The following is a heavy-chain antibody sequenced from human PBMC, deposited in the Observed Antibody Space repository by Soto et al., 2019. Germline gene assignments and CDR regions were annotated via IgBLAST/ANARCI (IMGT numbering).Heavy chain of an antibody. Sequence: ASVKVSCKASGYTFTSYDINWVRQATGQGLEWMGWMNPNSGNTGYAQKFQGRVTMTRNTSISTAYMELSSLGSEDTAVYYCARRSYYYGSGSYYYYYMDVWGKGTTVTVSS. CDR2: MNPNSGNT. J-gene: IGHJ6*03. V-gene: IGHV1-8*01. CDR1: GYTFTSYD. CDR3: ARRSYYYGSGSYYYYYMDV. D-gene: IGHD3-10*01.